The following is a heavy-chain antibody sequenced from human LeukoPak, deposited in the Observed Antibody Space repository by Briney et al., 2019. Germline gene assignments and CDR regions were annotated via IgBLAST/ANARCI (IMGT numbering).Heavy chain of an antibody. D-gene: IGHD3-10*01. V-gene: IGHV4-34*01. CDR2: INQSGST. Sequence: SETLSLTCAVYGGSFSGFYWSWMRQPPGKGLEWIGEINQSGSTNYNPSLKSRVTISVDTSKNQFSLKLSSVTAADTAVYYCARDRQIVVRAHGTLDLWGQGTMVTVSS. J-gene: IGHJ3*01. CDR3: ARDRQIVVRAHGTLDL. CDR1: GGSFSGFY.